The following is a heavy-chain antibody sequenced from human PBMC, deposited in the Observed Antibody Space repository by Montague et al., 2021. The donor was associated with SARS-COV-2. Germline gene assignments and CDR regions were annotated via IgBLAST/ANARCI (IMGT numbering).Heavy chain of an antibody. Sequence: SETLSLTCTVSGGSISSSTYYWGWIRQPPGKGLEWIGSMYYSGSTYYNPSLKSRVTISVGTSKKQFSLKLSSVTAADTAVYYCARQPRNYYDSGSYWAIGDYWGKGTLVTVSS. CDR1: GGSISSSTYY. V-gene: IGHV4-39*01. CDR2: MYYSGST. D-gene: IGHD3-10*01. CDR3: ARQPRNYYDSGSYWAIGDY. J-gene: IGHJ4*02.